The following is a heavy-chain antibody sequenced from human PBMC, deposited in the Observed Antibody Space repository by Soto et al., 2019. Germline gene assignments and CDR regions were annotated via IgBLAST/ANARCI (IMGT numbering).Heavy chain of an antibody. CDR3: AKGDNLGPKTGYAFDP. CDR2: TYFRSKWYN. J-gene: IGHJ5*02. V-gene: IGHV6-1*01. Sequence: SQTLSLTCAISGDSVSSNTASWNWIRQSPSRGLEWLGRTYFRSKWYNDYAVSVKSRIIINPDTSNNHFSLQLNSVTPEDTAVYFFAKGDNLGPKTGYAFDPWGQGIMVTVSS. CDR1: GDSVSSNTAS. D-gene: IGHD5-12*01.